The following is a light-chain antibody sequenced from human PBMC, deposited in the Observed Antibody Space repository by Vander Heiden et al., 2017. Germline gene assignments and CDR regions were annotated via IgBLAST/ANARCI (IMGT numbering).Light chain of an antibody. J-gene: IGKJ2*01. CDR2: GAS. CDR3: QQYHNWPPMYT. Sequence: EIVMTQSPATLSVSLGERATLSCRASQSVSSNLAWYQQKPGQGPRLLISGASTRATGVPARFSGSGSGTDFTLTISSLRSEDFAVYYCQQYHNWPPMYTFGQGTKLEIK. CDR1: QSVSSN. V-gene: IGKV3-15*01.